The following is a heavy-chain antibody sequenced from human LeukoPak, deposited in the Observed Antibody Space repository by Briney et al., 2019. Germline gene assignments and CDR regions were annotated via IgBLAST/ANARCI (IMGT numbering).Heavy chain of an antibody. CDR2: IYYSGGT. Sequence: SETLSLTCTVSGGSINNYYWSWIRQPPGKGLEWIADIYYSGGTKYNPSLKSRVTMSVDTSKNQFSLKVSSVTAADTAVYYCARDAAAENWFDPWGQGTLVTVSS. V-gene: IGHV4-59*01. D-gene: IGHD6-13*01. CDR3: ARDAAAENWFDP. J-gene: IGHJ5*02. CDR1: GGSINNYY.